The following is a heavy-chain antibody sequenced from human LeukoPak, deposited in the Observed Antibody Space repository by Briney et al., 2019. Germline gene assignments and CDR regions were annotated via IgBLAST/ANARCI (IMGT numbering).Heavy chain of an antibody. CDR2: ISSKAYGGTT. V-gene: IGHV3-49*04. D-gene: IGHD5-18*01. Sequence: PGGSLRPSCTASGFTFGDHAMSWVRQAPGKGLEWLGFISSKAYGGTTEYAASAKGRFTISRDDSKSIAYLQMNSLTTEDTAVYCSRGPTQQWLYSGTDVWGQGTTVIVSS. J-gene: IGHJ6*02. CDR3: RGPTQQWLYSGTDV. CDR1: GFTFGDHA.